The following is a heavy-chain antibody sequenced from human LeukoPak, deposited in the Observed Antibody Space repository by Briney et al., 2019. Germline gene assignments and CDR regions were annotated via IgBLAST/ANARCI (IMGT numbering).Heavy chain of an antibody. Sequence: SETLSPTCAVYGGSFSGYYWSWIRQPPGRGLEWIGEINHSGSTNYNPSLKSRVTISVDTSKNQFSLKLSSVTAADTAVYYCARGYNWFDPWGQGTLVTVSS. CDR2: INHSGST. CDR3: ARGYNWFDP. J-gene: IGHJ5*02. V-gene: IGHV4-34*01. CDR1: GGSFSGYY.